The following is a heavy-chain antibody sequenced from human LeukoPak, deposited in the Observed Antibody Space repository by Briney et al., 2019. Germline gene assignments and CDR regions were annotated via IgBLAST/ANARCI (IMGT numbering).Heavy chain of an antibody. CDR3: AKDAVVPAANLNVY. CDR2: INANGGGT. J-gene: IGHJ4*02. V-gene: IGHV1-2*02. D-gene: IGHD2-2*01. CDR1: GYTFTGYY. Sequence: GASVKVSCKASGYTFTGYYMHWVRQAPGQGLEWMGWINANGGGTNYAQKFQGRVTMTRDTSISTAYMELSSLRSEDTAVYYCAKDAVVPAANLNVYWGQGTLVTVSS.